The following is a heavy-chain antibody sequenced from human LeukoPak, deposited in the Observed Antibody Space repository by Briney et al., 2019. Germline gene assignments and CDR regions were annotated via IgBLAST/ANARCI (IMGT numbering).Heavy chain of an antibody. V-gene: IGHV3-23*01. D-gene: IGHD4-23*01. Sequence: GGSLTLSCAASGFTFSSYAMSWVRQAPGKALERVSAISGSGYTTYYADSVKGRFTISSDNSKNTLYLQMYSLRADDTAVYYCAKGSYSGSKGPFDYWGQGTLVTVSS. J-gene: IGHJ4*01. CDR3: AKGSYSGSKGPFDY. CDR1: GFTFSSYA. CDR2: ISGSGYTT.